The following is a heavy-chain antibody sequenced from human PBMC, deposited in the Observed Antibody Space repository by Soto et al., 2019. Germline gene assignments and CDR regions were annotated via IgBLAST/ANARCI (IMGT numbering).Heavy chain of an antibody. CDR3: ARDSITMVRGVINWFDP. V-gene: IGHV1-18*01. J-gene: IGHJ5*02. D-gene: IGHD3-10*01. CDR2: ISAYNGNT. CDR1: GYTFTSNC. Sequence: ASVKASCKASGYTFTSNCLSWLRQDTGQGLEWMGWISAYNGNTNYAQKLQGRVTMTTDTSTSTAYMELRSLRSDDTAVYYCARDSITMVRGVINWFDPWGQGTLVTVSS.